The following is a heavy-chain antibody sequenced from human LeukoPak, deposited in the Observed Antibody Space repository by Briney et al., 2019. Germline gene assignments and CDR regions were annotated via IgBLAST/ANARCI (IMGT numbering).Heavy chain of an antibody. Sequence: ASETLSLTCTVSGGSISSYYWSWIRQPPGKGLEWSGYIYYSGSTNYNPSLKRRVTISVDTSKNQFSLKLSSVTAADTAVYYCARSSAYCSGGSCYLSPQYYYYMDVWGKGTTVTVSS. J-gene: IGHJ6*03. D-gene: IGHD2-15*01. V-gene: IGHV4-59*01. CDR1: GGSISSYY. CDR3: ARSSAYCSGGSCYLSPQYYYYMDV. CDR2: IYYSGST.